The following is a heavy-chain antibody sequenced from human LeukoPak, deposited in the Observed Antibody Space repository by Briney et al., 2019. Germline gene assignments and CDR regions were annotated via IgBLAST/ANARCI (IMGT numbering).Heavy chain of an antibody. CDR3: ARDGYGGIDY. J-gene: IGHJ4*02. Sequence: SETLSLTCTVSGGSISSDNYYWGWIRQPPGEGLEWIGSLYYSGSTYYNPSLKSRVTISVDTSKNQFSLKLNSVTAADTAVYYCARDGYGGIDYWGQGILVTVSS. D-gene: IGHD4-23*01. CDR2: LYYSGST. CDR1: GGSISSDNYY. V-gene: IGHV4-39*07.